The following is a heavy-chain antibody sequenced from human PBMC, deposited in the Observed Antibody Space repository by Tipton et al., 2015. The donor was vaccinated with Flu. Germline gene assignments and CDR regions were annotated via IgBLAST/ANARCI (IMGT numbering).Heavy chain of an antibody. D-gene: IGHD6-19*01. CDR3: ARSSGWYTDAFDI. Sequence: CAASGFTFSTYWMSWVRQAPGKGLEWVANIKQDGSEKYYVDSVKGRFTISRDNAKNSLSLQMNSLRAEDTAVYYCARSSGWYTDAFDIWGQGTMVTVSS. CDR2: IKQDGSEK. V-gene: IGHV3-7*01. CDR1: GFTFSTYW. J-gene: IGHJ3*02.